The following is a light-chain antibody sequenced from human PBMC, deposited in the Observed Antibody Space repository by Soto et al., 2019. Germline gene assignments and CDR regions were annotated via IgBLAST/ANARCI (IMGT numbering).Light chain of an antibody. CDR1: QSVSSSY. V-gene: IGKV3-20*01. J-gene: IGKJ1*01. CDR2: GAS. CDR3: QQYNNWWT. Sequence: EIVLTQSPGTLSLSPGERATLSCRASQSVSSSYLAWYQQKPGQAPRLLIYGASSRATGIPDRFSGSGSGTDFTLTISRLEPEDFGVYYCQQYNNWWTFGQGTKVDIK.